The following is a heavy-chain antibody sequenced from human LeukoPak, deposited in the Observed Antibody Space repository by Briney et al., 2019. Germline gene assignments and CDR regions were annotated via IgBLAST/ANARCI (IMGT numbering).Heavy chain of an antibody. D-gene: IGHD3-10*01. CDR3: AKRGVVIRGILVIGYHQEAYHYDF. J-gene: IGHJ4*02. CDR2: ISDRGGST. CDR1: GISLSNYG. V-gene: IGHV3-23*01. Sequence: PGGSLRLSCVVSGISLSNYGMTWVRQAPGKGLEWVSYISDRGGSTTYADSVKGRFTISRDTSLNTLFLQMNNLRAGDTAVYFCAKRGVVIRGILVIGYHQEAYHYDFWGQGVLVTVSS.